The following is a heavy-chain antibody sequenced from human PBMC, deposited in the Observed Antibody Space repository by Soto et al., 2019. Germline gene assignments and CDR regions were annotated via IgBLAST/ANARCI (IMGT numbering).Heavy chain of an antibody. D-gene: IGHD2-15*01. CDR2: ISAYNGNT. J-gene: IGHJ4*02. CDR1: GYTFTSYG. Sequence: ASVKVSCKASGYTFTSYGISWVRQAPGQGLEWMGWISAYNGNTNYAQKLQGRVTMTTDTSTSTAYMELRSLRSDDTAVYYCVVAVQPYYFDYWGQGTLVTVPQ. CDR3: VVAVQPYYFDY. V-gene: IGHV1-18*01.